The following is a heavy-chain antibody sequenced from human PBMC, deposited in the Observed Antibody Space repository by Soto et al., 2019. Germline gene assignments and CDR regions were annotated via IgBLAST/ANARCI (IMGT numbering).Heavy chain of an antibody. J-gene: IGHJ4*02. Sequence: ASVKVSCKASGYTFSNYGISWVRQAPGQGLEWMGWISSYNGNTNYAQKLQGRVTMTTDTSTSTAYMELRSLRSDDTAVYYCASLLGLGGTGSWVDYWGQGTLVTVSS. D-gene: IGHD6-13*01. CDR2: ISSYNGNT. CDR3: ASLLGLGGTGSWVDY. CDR1: GYTFSNYG. V-gene: IGHV1-18*01.